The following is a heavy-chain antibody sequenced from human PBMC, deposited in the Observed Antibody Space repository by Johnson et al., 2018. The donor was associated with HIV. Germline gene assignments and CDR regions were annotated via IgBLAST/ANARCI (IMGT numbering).Heavy chain of an antibody. D-gene: IGHD6-6*01. Sequence: VQLVESGGGLVQPGGSLRLSCAASGFTFSTYDMHWVRQAIGKGLEWVSVIGADGDTYYPGSVKGRFTISRENAKNSLYLQINSLRAGDTAVYYCARGSGSSIAARGAFDIWGQGTVVTVSS. J-gene: IGHJ3*02. CDR3: ARGSGSSIAARGAFDI. V-gene: IGHV3-13*01. CDR2: IGADGDT. CDR1: GFTFSTYD.